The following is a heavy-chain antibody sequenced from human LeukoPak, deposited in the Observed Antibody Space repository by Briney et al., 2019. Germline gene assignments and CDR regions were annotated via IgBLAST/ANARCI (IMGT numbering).Heavy chain of an antibody. J-gene: IGHJ4*02. V-gene: IGHV3-21*01. CDR2: ISSSSSYI. Sequence: GGSLRLSCAASGFTFSSYSMNWVRQAPGKGLEWVSSISSSSSYIYYADSVKGRFTISRGNAKNSLYLQMNSLRAEDTAVYYCARGHASSGYYFFDYWGQGTLVTVSS. CDR1: GFTFSSYS. CDR3: ARGHASSGYYFFDY. D-gene: IGHD3-22*01.